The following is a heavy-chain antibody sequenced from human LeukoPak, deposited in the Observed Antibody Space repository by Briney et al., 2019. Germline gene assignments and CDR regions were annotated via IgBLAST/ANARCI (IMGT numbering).Heavy chain of an antibody. CDR1: GGSISSGGYY. Sequence: PSETLSLTCTVSGGSISSGGYYWSWIRQHPGKGLEWIGYIYYSGSTYYNPSLKSRVTIPVDTSKNQFSLKLSSVTAADTAVYYCAREGTASVPFDIWGQGTMVTVSS. V-gene: IGHV4-31*03. CDR2: IYYSGST. J-gene: IGHJ3*02. CDR3: AREGTASVPFDI. D-gene: IGHD5-18*01.